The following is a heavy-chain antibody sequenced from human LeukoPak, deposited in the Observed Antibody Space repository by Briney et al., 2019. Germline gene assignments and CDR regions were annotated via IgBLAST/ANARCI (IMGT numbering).Heavy chain of an antibody. Sequence: SETLSLTCTVSGGSISSYYWSWIRQPPGKGLEWIGYIYYSGSTNYNPSLKSRVTISVDTSKNQFSLKLSSVTAADTAVYYCATVPPYGDYVLFDYWGQGTLVTVSS. CDR1: GGSISSYY. CDR3: ATVPPYGDYVLFDY. D-gene: IGHD4-17*01. J-gene: IGHJ4*02. CDR2: IYYSGST. V-gene: IGHV4-59*01.